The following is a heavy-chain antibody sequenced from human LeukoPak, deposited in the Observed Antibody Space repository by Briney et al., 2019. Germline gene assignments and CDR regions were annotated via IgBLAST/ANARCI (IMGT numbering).Heavy chain of an antibody. J-gene: IGHJ4*02. CDR2: VHNVGST. V-gene: IGHV4-39*01. CDR1: GVSTTNGIYY. Sequence: SETLSRTXTVSGVSTTNGIYYWAWIRQSPGKGLEWIGSVHNVGSTYYNLSLRSRVTMSIDTSKNQFSLRLNSVTAADTAVYYCARHAEYNSGWHFYLDHWGQGILVTVSS. D-gene: IGHD6-19*01. CDR3: ARHAEYNSGWHFYLDH.